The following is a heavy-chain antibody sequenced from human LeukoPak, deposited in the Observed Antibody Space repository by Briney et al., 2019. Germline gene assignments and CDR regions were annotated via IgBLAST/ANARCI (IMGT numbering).Heavy chain of an antibody. CDR3: ARTVTYAFDI. CDR2: IYHSGST. V-gene: IGHV4-38-2*02. D-gene: IGHD1-14*01. CDR1: GYSISSGYY. Sequence: SETLSLTCTVSGYSISSGYYWGWIRQPPGKGLEWIGSIYHSGSTYYNPSLKSRVTISVDTSKNQFSLKLSSVTAADTAVYYCARTVTYAFDIWGQGTMVTVSS. J-gene: IGHJ3*02.